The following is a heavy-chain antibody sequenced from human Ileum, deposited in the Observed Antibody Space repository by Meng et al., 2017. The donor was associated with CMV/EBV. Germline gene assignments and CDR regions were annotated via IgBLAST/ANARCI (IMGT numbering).Heavy chain of an antibody. CDR3: ARGSMGVYYAMDV. Sequence: GESLKISCAASGFTFSSHWMSWVRQAPGKGLEWVANIKQDGSEKYYVDSVKGRFTISRNSAKNSLSLQMNSLRAEDTAVYYCARGSMGVYYAMDVWGQGTTVTVSS. CDR2: IKQDGSEK. CDR1: GFTFSSHW. J-gene: IGHJ6*02. D-gene: IGHD3-16*01. V-gene: IGHV3-7*01.